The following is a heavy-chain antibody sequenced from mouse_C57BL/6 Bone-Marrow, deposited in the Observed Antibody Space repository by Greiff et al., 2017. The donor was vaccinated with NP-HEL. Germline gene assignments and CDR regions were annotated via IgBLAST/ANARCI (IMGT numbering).Heavy chain of an antibody. CDR1: GYTFTSYW. D-gene: IGHD1-1*01. V-gene: IGHV1-64*01. CDR2: IHPNSGST. CDR3: AILLQFWFAY. J-gene: IGHJ3*01. Sequence: VQLQQSGAELVKPGASVKLSCKASGYTFTSYWMHWVKQRPGQGLEWIGMIHPNSGSTNYNEKFKSKATLTVDKSSSTAYMQLSSLTSQDSAVYYCAILLQFWFAYWGQGTLVTVSA.